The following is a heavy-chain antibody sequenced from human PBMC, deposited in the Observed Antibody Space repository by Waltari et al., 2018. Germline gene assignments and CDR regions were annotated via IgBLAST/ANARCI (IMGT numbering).Heavy chain of an antibody. Sequence: EVQLVESGGGLVQPGGSLRLSCAASGITVGNNYMSCVRQAPGKGLELISLIYSSGSTDSAESVKGRFTISRDNSKNTLYLQMNSLRSEDTAVYFCARDPPGVAAAGPGRGWGQGTLVTVSS. CDR2: IYSSGST. CDR3: ARDPPGVAAAGPGRG. J-gene: IGHJ4*02. V-gene: IGHV3-66*02. D-gene: IGHD6-25*01. CDR1: GITVGNNY.